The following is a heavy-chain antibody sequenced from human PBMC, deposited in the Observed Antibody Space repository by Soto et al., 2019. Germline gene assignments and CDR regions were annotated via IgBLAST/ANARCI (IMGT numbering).Heavy chain of an antibody. Sequence: QVQLVQSGAEVRKPGASVKVSCKASGYSFTNYGISWVRQAPGQGLEWMGWISAYNGNTKFAQKVQGRVTMATDTSTTTAYMELRSLRSDDTAVYYCARDFRPQNAVATLNVEHWGQGTLVTVSS. CDR3: ARDFRPQNAVATLNVEH. D-gene: IGHD6-19*01. V-gene: IGHV1-18*01. CDR1: GYSFTNYG. J-gene: IGHJ4*02. CDR2: ISAYNGNT.